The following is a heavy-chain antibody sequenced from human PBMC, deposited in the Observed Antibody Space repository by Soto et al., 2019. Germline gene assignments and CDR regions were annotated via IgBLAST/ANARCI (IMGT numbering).Heavy chain of an antibody. CDR1: GFTFSSYA. Sequence: GGSLRLSCAASGFTFSSYAMSWVRQAPGKGLEWVSAISGSGGSTYYADSVKGRFTISRDNSKNMLYLQMNSLRAEDTAVYYCAKDQAYYYDSSGYYYFDYWGQGTLVTVSS. CDR2: ISGSGGST. J-gene: IGHJ4*02. CDR3: AKDQAYYYDSSGYYYFDY. V-gene: IGHV3-23*01. D-gene: IGHD3-22*01.